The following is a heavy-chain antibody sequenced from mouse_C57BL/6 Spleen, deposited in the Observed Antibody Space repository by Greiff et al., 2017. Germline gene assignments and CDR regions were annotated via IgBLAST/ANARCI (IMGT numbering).Heavy chain of an antibody. V-gene: IGHV1-52*01. D-gene: IGHD2-3*01. Sequence: QVQLQQPGAELVRPGSSVKLSCKASGYTFTSYWMHWVKQRPIQGLEWIGNIDPSDSETHYNQKFKDKATLTVDKSSSTAYMQLSSLTSEDSAVYYCAKGIYERDYCDYWGQGTTLTVSS. CDR3: AKGIYERDYCDY. CDR1: GYTFTSYW. CDR2: IDPSDSET. J-gene: IGHJ2*01.